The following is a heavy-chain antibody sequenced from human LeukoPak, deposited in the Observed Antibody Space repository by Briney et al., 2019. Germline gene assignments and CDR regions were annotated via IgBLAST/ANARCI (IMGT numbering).Heavy chain of an antibody. CDR3: ARQPGGTAAFDI. Sequence: SETLSLTCTASGASIDSYYWSWIRQPPGKGLEWIGYTHYSGDIKYNPSLKSRLTISVDTSKNEFSLVLTSVTAADTALYYCARQPGGTAAFDIWAQGTMVTVSA. CDR2: THYSGDI. CDR1: GASIDSYY. D-gene: IGHD1-14*01. V-gene: IGHV4-59*08. J-gene: IGHJ3*02.